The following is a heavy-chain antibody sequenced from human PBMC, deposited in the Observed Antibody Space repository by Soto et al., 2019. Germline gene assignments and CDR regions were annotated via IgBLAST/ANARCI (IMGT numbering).Heavy chain of an antibody. CDR1: GFSFSSYV. J-gene: IGHJ4*02. CDR2: IGSST. V-gene: IGHV3-23*01. D-gene: IGHD1-26*01. CDR3: AKGGSFDD. Sequence: EVQLLESGGGLVQPGGSLRLSCAASGFSFSSYVMSWVRQAPGKGLEWVSTIGSSTYYADSVKGRFTISRDNSKNTLYLQMNSLRAEDTAVYYCAKGGSFDDGGQGSLVTVSS.